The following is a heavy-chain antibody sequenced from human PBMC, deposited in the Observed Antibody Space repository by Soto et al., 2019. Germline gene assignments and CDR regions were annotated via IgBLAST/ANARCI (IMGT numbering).Heavy chain of an antibody. CDR2: FYYSGST. CDR1: GGSITSYY. D-gene: IGHD3-10*01. V-gene: IGHV4-59*01. J-gene: IGHJ4*02. Sequence: QVQLRESGPGLVKPSETLSLTCTVSGGSITSYYWSWIRQPPGKGLEWIGYFYYSGSTNYTPSLKSRVTISVDTSKNQFSLKLSSVTAADTAVYYCARERITMIRGPLDYWGQGTLVTVSS. CDR3: ARERITMIRGPLDY.